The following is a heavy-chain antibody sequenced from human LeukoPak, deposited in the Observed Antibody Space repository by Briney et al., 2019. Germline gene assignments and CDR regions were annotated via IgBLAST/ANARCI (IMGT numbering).Heavy chain of an antibody. D-gene: IGHD5-18*01. J-gene: IGHJ4*02. CDR1: GFTFSNAW. CDR3: TRVRYVDTAMGDFDY. CDR2: IKSKTDGGTT. Sequence: GGSLRLSCAASGFTFSNAWMSWVRQAPGKGLEWVGRIKSKTDGGTTDYAAPVKGRFTISRDDSKNTLYLQMNSLKTEDTAVYYCTRVRYVDTAMGDFDYWGQGTLVTVSS. V-gene: IGHV3-15*01.